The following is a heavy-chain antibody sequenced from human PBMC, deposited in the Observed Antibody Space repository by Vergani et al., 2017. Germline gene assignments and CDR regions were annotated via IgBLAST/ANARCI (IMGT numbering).Heavy chain of an antibody. V-gene: IGHV4-34*01. CDR2: INHSGST. CDR3: ARVAPSDLYCSSTSCYTDFDY. D-gene: IGHD2-2*02. Sequence: QVQLQQWGAGLLKPSETLSLTCAVYGGSFSGYYWSWIRQPPGKGLEWIGEINHSGSTNYNPSLKSRVTISVDTSKNQFSLKLSSVTAADTAVYYCARVAPSDLYCSSTSCYTDFDYWGQGTLVTVSS. J-gene: IGHJ4*02. CDR1: GGSFSGYY.